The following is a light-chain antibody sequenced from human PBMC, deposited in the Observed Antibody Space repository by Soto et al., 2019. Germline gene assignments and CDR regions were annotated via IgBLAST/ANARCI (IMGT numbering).Light chain of an antibody. CDR3: QQANSFPLT. CDR1: QRLSSN. J-gene: IGKJ4*01. Sequence: EIVMTQSPATLSVSPGERATLSCRASQRLSSNLAWYQQKPGQAPRLLIYDASSRPTDIPARFSGSGSGTDFTLTISSLQPEDFATYYCQQANSFPLTFGGGTKVDIK. CDR2: DAS. V-gene: IGKV3D-15*01.